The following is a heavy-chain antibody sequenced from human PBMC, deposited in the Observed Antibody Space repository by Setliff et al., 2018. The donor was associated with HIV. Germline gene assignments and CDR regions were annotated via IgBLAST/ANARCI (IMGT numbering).Heavy chain of an antibody. CDR2: ISSTSSNI. D-gene: IGHD2-2*01. Sequence: PGGSLRLSCAASGFSFSSYGMNWVRQAPGKGLEWVSYISSTSSNIDYADSVEGRFTIPRDNADNSLYLQMNSLRAEDTAVYYCARYAREVPGYHNAFDVWGQGTMVTVSS. CDR1: GFSFSSYG. J-gene: IGHJ3*01. V-gene: IGHV3-48*01. CDR3: ARYAREVPGYHNAFDV.